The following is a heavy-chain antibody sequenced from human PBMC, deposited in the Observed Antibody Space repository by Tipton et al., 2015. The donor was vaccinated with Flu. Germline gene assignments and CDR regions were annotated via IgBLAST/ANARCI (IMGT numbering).Heavy chain of an antibody. CDR3: IRGRYYMDV. CDR1: GDSVSSNSAA. V-gene: IGHV6-1*01. Sequence: GLVKPSQTLSLTCGISGDSVSSNSAAWTWIRQSPSRGLEWLGRTFYRSNWYSDYAAAVKSRITFIPDTSKNQLTLQLSSVTPDDTAVYYCIRGRYYMDVWGKGTTVTVSS. CDR2: TFYRSNWYS. J-gene: IGHJ6*03.